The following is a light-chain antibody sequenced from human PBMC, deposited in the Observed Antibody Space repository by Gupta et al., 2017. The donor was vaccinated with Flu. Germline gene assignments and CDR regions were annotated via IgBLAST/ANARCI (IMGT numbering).Light chain of an antibody. J-gene: IGLJ3*02. CDR1: SGSIASNY. Sequence: FMLTQPHSVSDSPGKTVTISCARTSGSIASNYVQWYQQRPGSSPTTVLYEDNQRPSGVPDRFSGSIDSSSNSASLTISGLETEDEADYYCQSYDNSAWVFGGGTKLTVL. CDR3: QSYDNSAWV. CDR2: EDN. V-gene: IGLV6-57*01.